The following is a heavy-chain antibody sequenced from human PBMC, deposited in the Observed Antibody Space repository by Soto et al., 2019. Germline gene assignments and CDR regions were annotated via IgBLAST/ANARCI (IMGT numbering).Heavy chain of an antibody. D-gene: IGHD6-19*01. Sequence: GGSLRLSCAASGFTFSRYWLSWVRQAPWTVMEWVANIKQDGSEKYYVDSVKGRFTISRDNAKNSLYLQMNSLRAEDTAVYYCARERISSGYTKRNYYYGMDVWGQGTTVTVSS. CDR2: IKQDGSEK. J-gene: IGHJ6*02. V-gene: IGHV3-7*03. CDR1: GFTFSRYW. CDR3: ARERISSGYTKRNYYYGMDV.